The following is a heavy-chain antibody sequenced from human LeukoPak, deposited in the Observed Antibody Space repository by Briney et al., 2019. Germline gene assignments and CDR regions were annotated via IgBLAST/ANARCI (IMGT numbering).Heavy chain of an antibody. Sequence: SETLSLTCAVYGGSFSGYYWSWIRQPPGKGLEWIGEINYSGSSNYNPSLKSRATISVDTPINQFSLKLNSLTAADTAIYYCARGTPRFDSWSQGTMVTVS. CDR2: INYSGSS. D-gene: IGHD2-15*01. V-gene: IGHV4-34*01. CDR3: ARGTPRFDS. J-gene: IGHJ3*01. CDR1: GGSFSGYY.